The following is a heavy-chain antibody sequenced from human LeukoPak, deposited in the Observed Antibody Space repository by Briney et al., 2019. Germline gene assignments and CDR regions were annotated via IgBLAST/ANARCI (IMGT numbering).Heavy chain of an antibody. CDR1: GYTFTGYY. Sequence: ASVKVSCKASGYTFTGYYMHWVRQAPGQGLEWMGWINPNSGGTDYAQKFQGRVTMTRDTSISTAYMELSRLRSDDTAVYYCARGGYGSGSYYAGAYYYYMDVWGKGTTVTISS. V-gene: IGHV1-2*02. J-gene: IGHJ6*03. CDR2: INPNSGGT. D-gene: IGHD3-10*01. CDR3: ARGGYGSGSYYAGAYYYYMDV.